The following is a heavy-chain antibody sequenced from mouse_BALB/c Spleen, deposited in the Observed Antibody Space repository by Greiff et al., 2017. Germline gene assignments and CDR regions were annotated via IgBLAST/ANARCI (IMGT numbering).Heavy chain of an antibody. CDR1: GFSLTGYG. V-gene: IGHV2-6-7*01. CDR2: IWGDGST. J-gene: IGHJ3*01. CDR3: ARIYYYGSSYLTPFAY. D-gene: IGHD1-1*01. Sequence: VMLVESGPGLVAPSQSLSITCTVSGFSLTGYGVNWVRQPPGKGLEWLGMIWGDGSTDYNSALKSRLSISKDNSKSHVFLKMNSLQTDDTARYYCARIYYYGSSYLTPFAYWGQGTLVTVSA.